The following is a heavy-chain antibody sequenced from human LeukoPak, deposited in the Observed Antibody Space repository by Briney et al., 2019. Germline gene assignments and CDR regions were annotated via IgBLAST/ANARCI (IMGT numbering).Heavy chain of an antibody. CDR2: IRYDGTNK. V-gene: IGHV3-30*04. J-gene: IGHJ4*02. Sequence: PGRSLRLSCAASGFTFSSYAMHWVRQAPGKGLEWVTFIRYDGTNKYYADSVKGRFTVSRDNSRNTLFLQMNSLRTEDTALYYCATGLKDCSGGSCYSVGGDFWGQGTLVTVSS. CDR1: GFTFSSYA. D-gene: IGHD2-15*01. CDR3: ATGLKDCSGGSCYSVGGDF.